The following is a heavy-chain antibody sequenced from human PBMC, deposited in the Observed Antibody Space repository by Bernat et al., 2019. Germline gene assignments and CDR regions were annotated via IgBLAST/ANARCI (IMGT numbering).Heavy chain of an antibody. CDR3: ATRGDLSGYLQRGYFHL. V-gene: IGHV3-15*07. Sequence: EVQLVESGGGLVEPGGSLRLSCLASGFTLSNAWTNWVRLAPGKGLEWVGRIHSATAGGTKEYAATVTGRFTVARDDSKNTLYLQMNSLKTEDTAVYYCATRGDLSGYLQRGYFHLWGRGTLVTVSS. CDR2: IHSATAGGTK. CDR1: GFTLSNAW. J-gene: IGHJ2*01. D-gene: IGHD3-22*01.